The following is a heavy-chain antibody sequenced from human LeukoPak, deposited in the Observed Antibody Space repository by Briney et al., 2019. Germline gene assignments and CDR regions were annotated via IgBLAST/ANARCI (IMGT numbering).Heavy chain of an antibody. CDR1: GGSISSYY. D-gene: IGHD3-3*01. CDR3: ARGSLHYDFWSGYYWGPVGYNWFDP. Sequence: SETLSLTCTVSGGSISSYYWSWIRQPAGKGLEWIGRIYTSGSTNYNPSLKSRVTISVDTSKKQFSLKLRSVTAADTAVYYCARGSLHYDFWSGYYWGPVGYNWFDPWGQGTLVTVSS. V-gene: IGHV4-4*07. J-gene: IGHJ5*02. CDR2: IYTSGST.